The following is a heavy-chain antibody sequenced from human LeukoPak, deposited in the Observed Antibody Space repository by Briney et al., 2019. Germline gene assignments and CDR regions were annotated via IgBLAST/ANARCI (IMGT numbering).Heavy chain of an antibody. CDR1: GFTFSSYE. Sequence: GGSLRLSCAASGFTFSSYEMNWVRQAPGKGLEWVANIKQDGSEKYYVDSVKGRFTISRDNAKNSLYLQMNSLRAEDTAVYYCARPEGDYDFWSGYYRYYYYGMDVWGQGTTVTVSS. J-gene: IGHJ6*02. D-gene: IGHD3-3*01. V-gene: IGHV3-7*05. CDR3: ARPEGDYDFWSGYYRYYYYGMDV. CDR2: IKQDGSEK.